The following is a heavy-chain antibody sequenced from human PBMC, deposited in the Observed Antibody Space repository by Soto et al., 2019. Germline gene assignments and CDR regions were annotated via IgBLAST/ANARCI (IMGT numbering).Heavy chain of an antibody. Sequence: QVQLVQSGAEVKKPGSSVKVSCKASGGTFSSYAISWVRQAPGQGLEWMGGIIPIFGTANYAQKFQGRVTITADESTSTAYIELSSLRSEDTAVYYCARDLLPSYYDSSGYHYWGQGTLVTVSS. CDR3: ARDLLPSYYDSSGYHY. J-gene: IGHJ4*02. CDR1: GGTFSSYA. D-gene: IGHD3-22*01. CDR2: IIPIFGTA. V-gene: IGHV1-69*01.